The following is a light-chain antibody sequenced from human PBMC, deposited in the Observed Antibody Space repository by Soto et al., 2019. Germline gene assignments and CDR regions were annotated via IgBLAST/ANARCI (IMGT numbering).Light chain of an antibody. Sequence: ELTQPPSVSVSPGQTATIPCSGDKLGNKYTSWYQQKPGQSPVLIIYQDTRRPSGIPERFSGSNSGNTATLTIRGTQAMDEADYYCQAWDSSYVFGTGTKLTVL. CDR2: QDT. J-gene: IGLJ1*01. V-gene: IGLV3-1*01. CDR1: KLGNKY. CDR3: QAWDSSYV.